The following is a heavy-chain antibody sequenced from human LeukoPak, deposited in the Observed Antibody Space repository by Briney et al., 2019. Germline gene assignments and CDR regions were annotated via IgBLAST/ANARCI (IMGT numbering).Heavy chain of an antibody. D-gene: IGHD3-16*02. CDR1: GFTFNGYW. J-gene: IGHJ4*02. V-gene: IGHV3-7*01. CDR3: ARDTYRFFDS. Sequence: GGSLRLSCAVSGFTFNGYWMSWVRQAPGKGLEWVANIDEDGGDKYYVDSVKGRFTISRDNAENSLYLQMNSLRAEDTAVYYCARDTYRFFDSWGQGTLVTVSP. CDR2: IDEDGGDK.